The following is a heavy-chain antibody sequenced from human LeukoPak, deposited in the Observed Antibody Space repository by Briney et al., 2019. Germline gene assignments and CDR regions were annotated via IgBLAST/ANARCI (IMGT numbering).Heavy chain of an antibody. J-gene: IGHJ6*02. CDR1: GGSISSYY. CDR3: ARREVYRSYYYYGMDV. V-gene: IGHV4-59*01. Sequence: SETLSLTCTVSGGSISSYYWSWIRQPPGKGLEWIGYIYYSRSTNYNPSLKSRVTISVDTSKNQFSLKLSSVTAADTAVYYCARREVYRSYYYYGMDVWGQGTTVTVSS. CDR2: IYYSRST. D-gene: IGHD1-14*01.